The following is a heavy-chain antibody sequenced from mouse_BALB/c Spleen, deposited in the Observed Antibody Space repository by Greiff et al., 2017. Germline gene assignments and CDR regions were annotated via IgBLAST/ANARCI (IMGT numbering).Heavy chain of an antibody. V-gene: IGHV5-6-3*01. J-gene: IGHJ2*01. CDR1: GFTFSSYG. D-gene: IGHD1-2*01. Sequence: EVQLVESGGGLVQPGGSLKLSCAASGFTFSSYGMSWVRQTPDKRLELVATINSNGGSTYYPDSVKGRFTISRDNAKNTLYLQMSSLKSEDTAMYYCARDTGGYYFDYWGQGTTLTVSS. CDR3: ARDTGGYYFDY. CDR2: INSNGGST.